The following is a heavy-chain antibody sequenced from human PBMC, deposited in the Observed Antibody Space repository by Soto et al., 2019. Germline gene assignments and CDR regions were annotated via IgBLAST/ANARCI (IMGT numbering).Heavy chain of an antibody. V-gene: IGHV2-5*02. D-gene: IGHD3-22*01. CDR3: AHRGFSSRYYPYDF. Sequence: QITLKESGPALVKPTQTLTLTCTFSGFSLTTTGEAVGWIRQPPGKALEWLALIYWDDDKLYSPSLKSRLTITKDNSKTPVVLTMTNVDPVDTATYFCAHRGFSSRYYPYDFWGQGTLITVSS. CDR1: GFSLTTTGEA. CDR2: IYWDDDK. J-gene: IGHJ4*02.